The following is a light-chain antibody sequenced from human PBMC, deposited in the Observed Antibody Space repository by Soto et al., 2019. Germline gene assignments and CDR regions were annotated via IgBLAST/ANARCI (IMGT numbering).Light chain of an antibody. CDR3: AAWDDSLSGYV. CDR1: SSNIGSNY. Sequence: QSVLTQPPSASGTPGQRVTISCSGSSSNIGSNYVYWYQQLPGTAPKLLIYRNNQRPSGVPDRFSGSKSGTSASLAISGPRSEDEADYYCAAWDDSLSGYVFGTGTKVTVL. J-gene: IGLJ1*01. V-gene: IGLV1-47*01. CDR2: RNN.